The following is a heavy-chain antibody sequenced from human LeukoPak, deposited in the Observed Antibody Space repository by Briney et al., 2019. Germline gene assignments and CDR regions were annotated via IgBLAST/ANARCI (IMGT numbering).Heavy chain of an antibody. V-gene: IGHV3-30*19. D-gene: IGHD2-21*02. CDR1: GFIFPTYG. Sequence: GGSLRLSCAASGFIFPTYGMHWVRQAPGKGLEWVACIYPDGNQKDYADSLKGRVIISRDNSKNILFLQMNSLRPEDTAVYYCARDRTYRPATAIYYYYYYMDVRGKGTTVTVSS. CDR2: IYPDGNQK. CDR3: ARDRTYRPATAIYYYYYYMDV. J-gene: IGHJ6*03.